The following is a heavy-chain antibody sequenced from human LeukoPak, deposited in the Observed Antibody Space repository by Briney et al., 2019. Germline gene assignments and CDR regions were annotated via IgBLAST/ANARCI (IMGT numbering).Heavy chain of an antibody. CDR3: ASHVTVLGTRGFDF. CDR2: VHHGGAS. CDR1: GDSITSHSW. Sequence: KSSETLSLTCAVSGDSITSHSWWSWVRQPPGKGLEWIGEVHHGGASNYDPSLEGRVTISVDKSKNRFSLNLRSVTAADTATYYCASHVTVLGTRGFDFWGRGTLVTVS. D-gene: IGHD6-19*01. V-gene: IGHV4-4*02. J-gene: IGHJ4*02.